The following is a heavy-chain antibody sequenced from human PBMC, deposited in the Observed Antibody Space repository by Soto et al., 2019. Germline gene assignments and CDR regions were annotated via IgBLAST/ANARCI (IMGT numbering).Heavy chain of an antibody. V-gene: IGHV4-34*01. CDR2: INHSGST. J-gene: IGHJ6*02. CDR1: GGSFSGYY. D-gene: IGHD2-21*02. Sequence: PSETLSLTCAVYGGSFSGYYWSWIRQPPGKGLEWIGEINHSGSTNYNPSLKSRVTISVDTSKNQFSLKLSSVTAADTAVYYCARGSYCGGDCYLPDYGMDVWGQGTTVTVSS. CDR3: ARGSYCGGDCYLPDYGMDV.